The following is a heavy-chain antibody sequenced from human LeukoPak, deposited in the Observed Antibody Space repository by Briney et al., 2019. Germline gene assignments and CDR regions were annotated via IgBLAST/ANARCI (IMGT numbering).Heavy chain of an antibody. CDR1: GFTFSSYA. J-gene: IGHJ4*02. D-gene: IGHD4-17*01. CDR3: SRYGDLRHLDY. CDR2: IWYDGNNK. V-gene: IGHV3-33*01. Sequence: SGGSLRRSCAASGFTFSSYAMHWVRQAPGKGLEWVAVIWYDGNNKYYADSVKGRFTISRDNSKNTLSLQMNSLRAEDTAVYYCSRYGDLRHLDYWGQGTLVTVSS.